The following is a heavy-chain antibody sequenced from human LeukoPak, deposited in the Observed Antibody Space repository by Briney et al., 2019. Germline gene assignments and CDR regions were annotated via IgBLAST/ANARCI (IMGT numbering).Heavy chain of an antibody. Sequence: PGGSLRLSCAASGFTFSSYAMTWVRQAPGKGLEWVSAISGSGGSTYYADSVKGRFTISRDNSKNTLYLQMNSLRAEDTAVYYCAPPIGYYDFWSVPWGQGTLVTVSS. CDR2: ISGSGGST. CDR3: APPIGYYDFWSVP. D-gene: IGHD3-3*01. V-gene: IGHV3-23*01. CDR1: GFTFSSYA. J-gene: IGHJ5*02.